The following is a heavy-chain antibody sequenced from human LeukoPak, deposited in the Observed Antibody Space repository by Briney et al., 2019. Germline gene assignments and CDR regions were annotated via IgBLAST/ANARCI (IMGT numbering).Heavy chain of an antibody. CDR1: GFTFSNYA. D-gene: IGHD3-22*01. CDR3: AKDRLNYYDSSGYFSHFNWFDP. CDR2: ISGSGGST. V-gene: IGHV3-23*01. J-gene: IGHJ5*02. Sequence: GGSLRLSCAASGFTFSNYAMSWVRQAPGKGLEWVSAISGSGGSTYYADSVKGRFTISRDNSKNTLYLQMNSLRAEDTAVYYCAKDRLNYYDSSGYFSHFNWFDPWGQGTLVTVSS.